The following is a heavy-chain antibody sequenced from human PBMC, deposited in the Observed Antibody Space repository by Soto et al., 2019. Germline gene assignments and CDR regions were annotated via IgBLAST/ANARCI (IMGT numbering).Heavy chain of an antibody. J-gene: IGHJ4*02. CDR2: IYHNGNT. CDR3: TRASWYSEY. V-gene: IGHV4-59*11. D-gene: IGHD2-15*01. Sequence: QVQLQESGPGLVKPSETLSLTCSVSAGSISNHYWSWIRQPPGKGLEWIGYIYHNGNTNYNPSLKSPVTVSVDTSRNQITLKLSTVTAADTAVYYCTRASWYSEYWGQGTLVTVS. CDR1: AGSISNHY.